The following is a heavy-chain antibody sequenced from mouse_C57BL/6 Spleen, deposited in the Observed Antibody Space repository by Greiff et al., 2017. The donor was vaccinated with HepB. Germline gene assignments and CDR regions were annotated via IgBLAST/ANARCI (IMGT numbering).Heavy chain of an antibody. Sequence: QVQLQQSGPGLVQPSQSLSITCTVSGFSLTSYGVHWVRQSPGKGLEWLGVIWSGGSTDYNAAFISRLSISKDNSKSQVFFKMNSLQADDTAIYYCARRHYDYEGDYYAMDYWGQGPSVTVSS. J-gene: IGHJ4*01. D-gene: IGHD2-4*01. CDR3: ARRHYDYEGDYYAMDY. CDR2: IWSGGST. V-gene: IGHV2-2*01. CDR1: GFSLTSYG.